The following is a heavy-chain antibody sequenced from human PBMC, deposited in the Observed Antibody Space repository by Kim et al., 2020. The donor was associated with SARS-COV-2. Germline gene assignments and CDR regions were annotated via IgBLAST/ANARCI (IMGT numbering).Heavy chain of an antibody. Sequence: SETLSLTCTVSGGSFSSNCYSWIRQRPRQGQERVGFSSICGSGNTNSNPYIRSTITLSVATYKIPFSLKLSSVAAAAAADYYWSVGPDGCREYDPPHW. J-gene: IGHJ1*01. CDR2: ICGSGNT. CDR3: SVGPDGCREYDPPH. V-gene: IGHV4-59*12. CDR1: GGSFSSNC. D-gene: IGHD3-10*01.